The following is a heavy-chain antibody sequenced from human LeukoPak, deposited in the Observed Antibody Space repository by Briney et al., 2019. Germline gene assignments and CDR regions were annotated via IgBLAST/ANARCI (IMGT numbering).Heavy chain of an antibody. Sequence: GASVKVSCKASGYTFTSYGISWVRQAPGQGLEWMGWISAYNGNTNYAQKLQGRVTMTTDTSTSTAYMELRSLRSDDTAVYYCARKPGGIAAAGYFQHWGQGTLVTVSS. D-gene: IGHD6-13*01. J-gene: IGHJ1*01. CDR1: GYTFTSYG. CDR2: ISAYNGNT. V-gene: IGHV1-18*01. CDR3: ARKPGGIAAAGYFQH.